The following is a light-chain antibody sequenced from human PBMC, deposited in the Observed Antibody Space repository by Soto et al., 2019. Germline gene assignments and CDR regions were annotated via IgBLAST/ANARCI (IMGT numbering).Light chain of an antibody. CDR2: DAS. CDR3: QQYNYFST. V-gene: IGKV1-5*01. J-gene: IGKJ1*01. Sequence: VDIVRITFRASQSISSWLAWYQLKPGKAPKLLMFDASNLASGVPSRFSGSGSGAEFTLTISSLQPDDVATYYCQQYNYFSTFGQGTKVDIK. CDR1: QSISSW.